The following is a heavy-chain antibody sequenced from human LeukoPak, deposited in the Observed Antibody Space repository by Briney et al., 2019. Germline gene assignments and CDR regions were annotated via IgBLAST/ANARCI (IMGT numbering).Heavy chain of an antibody. CDR3: AKNNGWLQLGD. CDR1: GYSLRNDW. D-gene: IGHD5-24*01. V-gene: IGHV3-7*01. Sequence: VRLGGSLRLSCVVSGYSLRNDWMGWVRRAPGKGLEWVATGKEDETEKDYVDSVRDRFTIFTDNAKNSLYLQMNGLRPEDTAVYYCAKNNGWLQLGDWGQGTLVTVSS. CDR2: GKEDETEK. J-gene: IGHJ4*02.